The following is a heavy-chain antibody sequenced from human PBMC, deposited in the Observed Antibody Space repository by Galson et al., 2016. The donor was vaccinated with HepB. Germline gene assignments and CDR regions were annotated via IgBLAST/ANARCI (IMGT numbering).Heavy chain of an antibody. Sequence: TLSLTCTVSGGSISSGGSYWSWIRQHPGKGLEWIGYIYYSGSTYYNPSLKSRFTMSLDTSKNQFFLKLRSVTAADTAVYYCARVAYGGNAWFDPWGQGTLVTVSS. J-gene: IGHJ5*02. CDR3: ARVAYGGNAWFDP. D-gene: IGHD4-23*01. CDR2: IYYSGST. CDR1: GGSISSGGSY. V-gene: IGHV4-31*03.